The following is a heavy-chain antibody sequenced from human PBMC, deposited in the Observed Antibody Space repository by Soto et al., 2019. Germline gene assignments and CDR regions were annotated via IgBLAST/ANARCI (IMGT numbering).Heavy chain of an antibody. Sequence: DALSVTGTVSGASISVFYWRRIRKSAGKGLEWIGRVYDTGTTEDNPFLKSRVMMSVDTSKKQFSLKLRSVTAADPAVYYCVRDGTKPLQDWLDPWGQG. CDR2: VYDTGTT. D-gene: IGHD1-1*01. V-gene: IGHV4-4*07. CDR3: VRDGTKPLQDWLDP. CDR1: GASISVFY. J-gene: IGHJ5*02.